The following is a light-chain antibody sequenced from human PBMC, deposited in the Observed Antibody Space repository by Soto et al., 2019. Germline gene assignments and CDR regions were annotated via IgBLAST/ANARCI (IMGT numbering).Light chain of an antibody. Sequence: QSALTQPASVSGSPGQSITISCTGTSSDVGSHNLVSWYQQHPGQAPKLMIYEVSKRPLGVSARFSASKSGNTASLTISGLQADDEADYYCCSYGGSRAVFGGGTQLAAL. J-gene: IGLJ7*02. V-gene: IGLV2-23*02. CDR3: CSYGGSRAV. CDR2: EVS. CDR1: SSDVGSHNL.